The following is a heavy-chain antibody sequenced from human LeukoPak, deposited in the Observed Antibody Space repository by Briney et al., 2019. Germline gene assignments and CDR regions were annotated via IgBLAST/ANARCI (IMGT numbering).Heavy chain of an antibody. CDR1: GGTFSSYA. V-gene: IGHV1-69*05. CDR2: IIPIFGTA. D-gene: IGHD2-8*01. J-gene: IGHJ3*02. CDR3: ARALMVYASYLDAFDI. Sequence: GSSVKVSCKASGGTFSSYAISWVRQAPGQGLEWMGRIIPIFGTANYAQKFQGRVTITTDESTSTAYMELSSLRSEDTAVYYCARALMVYASYLDAFDIWSQGTMVTVSS.